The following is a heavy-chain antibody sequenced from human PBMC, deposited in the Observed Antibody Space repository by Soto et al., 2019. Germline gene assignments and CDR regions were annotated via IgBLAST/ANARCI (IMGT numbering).Heavy chain of an antibody. Sequence: QITLKEPGPTLVKPTQTLTLTCTFSGFSLSTRGVAVGWFRQPPGKALEWLALIYWDEDKWYSPSPKSRLTIPDDTSKNQVVLTMTNMDPVDTATYDCAHRPRGYPYSFDHWGQGTLVTVSS. V-gene: IGHV2-5*02. CDR3: AHRPRGYPYSFDH. CDR1: GFSLSTRGVA. D-gene: IGHD5-12*01. J-gene: IGHJ4*02. CDR2: IYWDEDK.